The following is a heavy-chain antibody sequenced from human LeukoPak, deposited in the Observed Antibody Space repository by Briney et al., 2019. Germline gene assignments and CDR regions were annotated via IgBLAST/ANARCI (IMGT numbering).Heavy chain of an antibody. D-gene: IGHD1-26*01. Sequence: SETLSLTCAVYGGSFSSYYWSWIRQPAGKGLEWIGRIYTSGTTNYNPSLKSRVTMSVDTSKNHFSLKLSSVTAADTAVYYCARGASGSYHYFDYWGQGTLVTVSS. CDR1: GGSFSSYY. CDR3: ARGASGSYHYFDY. CDR2: IYTSGTT. J-gene: IGHJ4*02. V-gene: IGHV4-59*10.